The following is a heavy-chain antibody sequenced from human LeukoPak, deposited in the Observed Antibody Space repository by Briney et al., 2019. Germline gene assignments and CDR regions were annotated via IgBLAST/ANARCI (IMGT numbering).Heavy chain of an antibody. V-gene: IGHV3-33*06. J-gene: IGHJ4*02. CDR1: GFTFSSYG. D-gene: IGHD2-21*02. Sequence: GGSLRLSCAASGFTFSSYGMHWVRQAPGKGLEWVAVIWYDGSNKYYAGSVKGRFTISRDNSKNTLYLQMNSLRAKDTAVYYCAKGGCGGDCYYYFDYWGQGTLVTVSS. CDR3: AKGGCGGDCYYYFDY. CDR2: IWYDGSNK.